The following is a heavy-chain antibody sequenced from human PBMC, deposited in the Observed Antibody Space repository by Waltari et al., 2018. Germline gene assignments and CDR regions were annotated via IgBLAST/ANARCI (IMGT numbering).Heavy chain of an antibody. V-gene: IGHV3-20*04. D-gene: IGHD3-16*01. Sequence: EVQLAESGGGVVRPGGSRRLPWVASGFKCSAYGMSWVRRVPGKGLEWVSGITWNGGIISYSDSVKGRFTITRDNDKNSLSLQMTSLRVEDTALYYCARYLNWGLPRFDNWGQGTQVTVSS. J-gene: IGHJ4*02. CDR3: ARYLNWGLPRFDN. CDR2: ITWNGGII. CDR1: GFKCSAYG.